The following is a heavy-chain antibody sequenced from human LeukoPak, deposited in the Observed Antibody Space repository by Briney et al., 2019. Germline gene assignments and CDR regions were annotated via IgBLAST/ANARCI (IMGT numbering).Heavy chain of an antibody. CDR2: MYYIGST. CDR1: GGSISSSSYY. Sequence: KTSETLSLTCTVSGGSISSSSYYWGWIRQPPGKGLEWIGSMYYIGSTYYNPSLKSRVTISVDTSKNQFSLKLSSVTAADTAVYYCARVPTVTFFDYWGQGTLVTVSS. CDR3: ARVPTVTFFDY. V-gene: IGHV4-39*01. J-gene: IGHJ4*02. D-gene: IGHD4-17*01.